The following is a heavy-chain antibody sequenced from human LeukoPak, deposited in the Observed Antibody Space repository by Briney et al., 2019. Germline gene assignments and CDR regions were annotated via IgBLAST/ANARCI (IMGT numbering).Heavy chain of an antibody. Sequence: SETLSHTCTVSGGFISSYYWSWIRQPPGKGLEWIGYIYYSGSTNYNPSLKSRVTISVDTSKIQFSLKLTSVTAADTAVYYCARGGWELLPDYWGQGTLVTVSS. CDR1: GGFISSYY. J-gene: IGHJ4*02. D-gene: IGHD1-26*01. CDR2: IYYSGST. CDR3: ARGGWELLPDY. V-gene: IGHV4-59*01.